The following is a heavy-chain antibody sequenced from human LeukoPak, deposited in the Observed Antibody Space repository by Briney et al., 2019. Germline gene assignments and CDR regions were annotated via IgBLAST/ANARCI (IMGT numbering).Heavy chain of an antibody. CDR3: AREPGFDSSGYLNWFDP. V-gene: IGHV4-39*07. CDR2: IFYSGNT. J-gene: IGHJ5*02. Sequence: PSETLSLTCTVSGGSISSSSYYWGWIRQPPGKGLEWIGSIFYSGNTYYNASLKSRVTISVDTSKNQFSLKLGSVTAADTAVYYCAREPGFDSSGYLNWFDPWGQGTLVTVSS. CDR1: GGSISSSSYY. D-gene: IGHD3-22*01.